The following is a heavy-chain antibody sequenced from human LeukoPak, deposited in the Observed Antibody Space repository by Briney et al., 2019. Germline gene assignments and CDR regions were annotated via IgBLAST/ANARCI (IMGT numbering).Heavy chain of an antibody. CDR1: GFTFSTYA. D-gene: IGHD3-10*01. V-gene: IGHV3-23*01. J-gene: IGHJ4*02. Sequence: GGSLRLSCAGSGFTFSTYAMTWVRQAPGRGLEWVSVISASGDSTHYADSVKGRFTISRDNSKNTLYLRMNSLRVEDTAAYYCAKNLIREKSFPRDWGQGTLVTVSS. CDR3: AKNLIREKSFPRD. CDR2: ISASGDST.